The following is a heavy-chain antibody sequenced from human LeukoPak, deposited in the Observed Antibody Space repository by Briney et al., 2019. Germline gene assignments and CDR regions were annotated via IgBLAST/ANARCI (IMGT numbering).Heavy chain of an antibody. Sequence: GGSLRLSCAASGFTFSSYGMHWVRQAPGKGLEWVAFIRYDGSNKYYADSVKGRFTISRDNAKNSLYLQMNSLRAEDTAVYYCANGRAYYMDVWGKGTTVTVSS. J-gene: IGHJ6*03. CDR2: IRYDGSNK. CDR1: GFTFSSYG. V-gene: IGHV3-30*02. CDR3: ANGRAYYMDV.